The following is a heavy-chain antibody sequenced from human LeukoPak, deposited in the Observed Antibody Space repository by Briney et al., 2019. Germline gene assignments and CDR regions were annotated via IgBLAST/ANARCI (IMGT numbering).Heavy chain of an antibody. J-gene: IGHJ4*02. V-gene: IGHV3-53*01. Sequence: GGSLRLSCAASGFTVSSNYMSWVRQAPGKGLEWVSVIYSGGSTYYADSVQGRFTISRDNSKNTLYLQMNSLRAEDTAVYYCARKRGYSYGYGYWGQGTLVTVSS. D-gene: IGHD5-18*01. CDR1: GFTVSSNY. CDR3: ARKRGYSYGYGY. CDR2: IYSGGST.